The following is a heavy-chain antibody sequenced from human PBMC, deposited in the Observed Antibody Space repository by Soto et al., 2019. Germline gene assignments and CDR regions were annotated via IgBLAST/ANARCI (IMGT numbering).Heavy chain of an antibody. Sequence: EVQLLESGGGLVQPGGSLRLSCAASGFTFSSYAMSWVRQAPGQGLECVSAISGSGGSTYYADSVKGRFTISRDNSKNTLYLQMNSLRAEDTAVYYCAKDRRRVHGSFDYWGQGTLVTVSS. CDR1: GFTFSSYA. J-gene: IGHJ4*02. V-gene: IGHV3-23*01. CDR3: AKDRRRVHGSFDY. D-gene: IGHD3-3*01. CDR2: ISGSGGST.